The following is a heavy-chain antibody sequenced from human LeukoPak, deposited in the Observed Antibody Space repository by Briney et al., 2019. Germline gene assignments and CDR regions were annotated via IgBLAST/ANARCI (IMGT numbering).Heavy chain of an antibody. CDR1: GYTFTSYG. V-gene: IGHV1-18*01. Sequence: ASVKVSCKASGYTFTSYGISWVRQAPGQGLEWMGWISAYNGNTNYAQKLQGRVTMTTDTTTSTAYMELRSLRSDDTAVYYCARDLEGITMVRGVPNYWGQGTLVTVSS. CDR2: ISAYNGNT. J-gene: IGHJ4*02. CDR3: ARDLEGITMVRGVPNY. D-gene: IGHD3-10*01.